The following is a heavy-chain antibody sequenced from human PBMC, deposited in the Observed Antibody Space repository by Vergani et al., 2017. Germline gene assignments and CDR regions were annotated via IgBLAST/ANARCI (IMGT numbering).Heavy chain of an antibody. D-gene: IGHD2-2*01. CDR2: IKSKTDGGTT. Sequence: EVQLVESGGGLVKPGGSLRLSCAASGFTFSNAWMSWVRQAPGKGLEWVGRIKSKTDGGTTDYAAPVKGRFTISRDDSKNTLYLQMNSLKTEDTAVYYCTTDRSAGYCSGTSGYPRYYYYYMDVWGKGTTVTVSS. CDR1: GFTFSNAW. CDR3: TTDRSAGYCSGTSGYPRYYYYYMDV. V-gene: IGHV3-15*01. J-gene: IGHJ6*03.